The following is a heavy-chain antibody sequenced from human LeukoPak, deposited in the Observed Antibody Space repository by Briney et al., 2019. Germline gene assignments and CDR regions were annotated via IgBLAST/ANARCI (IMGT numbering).Heavy chain of an antibody. J-gene: IGHJ2*01. CDR1: NGSISNYY. CDR3: ARKYYYSSGQRRDWYFDL. V-gene: IGHV4-4*07. D-gene: IGHD3-10*01. Sequence: SETLSLTCTVSNGSISNYYWSWIRQPAGKGLEWIGRIYTSGSTNYNPSLKSRVTMSVDTSKNQFSLKLTSVTAADTAVYYCARKYYYSSGQRRDWYFDLWGRGTLVTVSS. CDR2: IYTSGST.